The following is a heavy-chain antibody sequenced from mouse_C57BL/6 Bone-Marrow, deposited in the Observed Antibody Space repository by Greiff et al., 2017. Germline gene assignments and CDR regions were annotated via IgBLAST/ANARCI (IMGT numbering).Heavy chain of an antibody. J-gene: IGHJ3*01. V-gene: IGHV2-9-1*01. Sequence: QVQLQQSGPGLVAPSPSLSITCTVSGFSLTSYAISWVRQPPGKGLEWLGVIWTGGGTNYNSALNSRLSISKDNSKSQVFLKMNRLPTDDTARYYCARSGSSGPAWFAYWGQGTLVTVSA. D-gene: IGHD3-2*02. CDR2: IWTGGGT. CDR1: GFSLTSYA. CDR3: ARSGSSGPAWFAY.